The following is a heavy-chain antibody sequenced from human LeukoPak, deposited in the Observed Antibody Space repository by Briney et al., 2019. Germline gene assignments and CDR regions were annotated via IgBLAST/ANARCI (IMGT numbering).Heavy chain of an antibody. Sequence: SETLSLTCTVSGGSISSSSYYWGWIRQPPGKGLEWIGSIYYSGSTYYNPSLKSRVTISVGTSKNQFSLKLSSVTAADTAVYYCARTSTVSGVTYFDYWGQGTLVTVPS. V-gene: IGHV4-39*01. D-gene: IGHD3-10*01. CDR3: ARTSTVSGVTYFDY. CDR1: GGSISSSSYY. J-gene: IGHJ4*02. CDR2: IYYSGST.